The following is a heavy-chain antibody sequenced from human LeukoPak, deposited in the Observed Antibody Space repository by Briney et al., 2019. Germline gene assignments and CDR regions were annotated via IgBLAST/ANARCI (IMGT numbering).Heavy chain of an antibody. CDR2: IRFDGSDT. Sequence: GGSLRLSCAASGFLFSNNPMHWVRQAPGKGLEWVAFIRFDGSDTYYADSVEGRFTISRDNSKNSLYLQMNSLRAEDTALYYCATGLLWDAFDVWGQGTMVTVSS. D-gene: IGHD2/OR15-2a*01. CDR3: ATGLLWDAFDV. J-gene: IGHJ3*01. CDR1: GFLFSNNP. V-gene: IGHV3-30*02.